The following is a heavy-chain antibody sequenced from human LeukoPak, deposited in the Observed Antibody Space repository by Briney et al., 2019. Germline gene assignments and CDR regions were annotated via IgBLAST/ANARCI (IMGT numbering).Heavy chain of an antibody. J-gene: IGHJ4*02. V-gene: IGHV3-33*01. Sequence: PGGSLRLSCAASGFTFSSYGMHWVRQAPGKGLEWVAVIWYDGSNKYYADSVKGRFTISRDNSKNTLYLQMNSLRAEDTAVYYCARDLEYSSGWYYFDYWGQGTPVTVSS. CDR1: GFTFSSYG. D-gene: IGHD6-19*01. CDR3: ARDLEYSSGWYYFDY. CDR2: IWYDGSNK.